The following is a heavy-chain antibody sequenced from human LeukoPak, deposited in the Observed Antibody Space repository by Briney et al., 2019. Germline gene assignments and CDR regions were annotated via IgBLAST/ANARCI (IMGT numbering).Heavy chain of an antibody. Sequence: GGSLRLSCAASGFTVSSNYMSWVRQAPGKGLEWVSVIYSGGSTYYADSVKGRFTISGDNSKNTLYLQMNSLRAEDTAVYYCARGPFYDILTGYNSYYFDYWGQGTLVTVSS. V-gene: IGHV3-66*01. D-gene: IGHD3-9*01. CDR2: IYSGGST. CDR3: ARGPFYDILTGYNSYYFDY. CDR1: GFTVSSNY. J-gene: IGHJ4*02.